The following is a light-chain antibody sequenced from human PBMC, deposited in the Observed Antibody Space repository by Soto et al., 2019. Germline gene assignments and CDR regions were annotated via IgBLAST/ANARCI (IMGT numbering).Light chain of an antibody. CDR2: NNN. J-gene: IGLJ7*01. CDR3: AAWHSSLNGHVV. CDR1: TSNVGTNS. Sequence: QSALTQPPSASGTPGQRVTISCSGSTSNVGTNSVLWYQQRPGLAPKLLLYNNNHRPSGVPDRFSGSKTGTSASLAISGLHAEDEADYYCAAWHSSLNGHVVFGGGTQLTVL. V-gene: IGLV1-44*01.